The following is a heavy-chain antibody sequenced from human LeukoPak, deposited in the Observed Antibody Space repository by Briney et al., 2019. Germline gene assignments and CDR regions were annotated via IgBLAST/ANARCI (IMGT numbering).Heavy chain of an antibody. D-gene: IGHD3-22*01. V-gene: IGHV3-30*02. Sequence: PGGSLRLSCAASGFTFSSYGMHWVRQAPGKGLEWVAFIRYEGSNKYYADSVKGRFTISRDNSNTTLYLQMNSLRAEDTAVYYCANAGSSGYPSDYWGQGTLVTVSS. CDR1: GFTFSSYG. CDR2: IRYEGSNK. J-gene: IGHJ4*02. CDR3: ANAGSSGYPSDY.